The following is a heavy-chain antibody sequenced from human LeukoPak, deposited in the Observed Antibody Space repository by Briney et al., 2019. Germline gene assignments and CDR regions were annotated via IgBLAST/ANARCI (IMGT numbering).Heavy chain of an antibody. CDR1: GYTFTSYG. V-gene: IGHV1-18*01. Sequence: ASVKVSCKASGYTFTSYGINWVRQAPGQGLEWMGWISAYDGNTKYSQEFQGRVTMTTDTSTSTAYMELRSLRSDGTAVYYCARHEISSWLEGNDYWGQGTLVTVSS. CDR3: ARHEISSWLEGNDY. D-gene: IGHD6-13*01. J-gene: IGHJ4*02. CDR2: ISAYDGNT.